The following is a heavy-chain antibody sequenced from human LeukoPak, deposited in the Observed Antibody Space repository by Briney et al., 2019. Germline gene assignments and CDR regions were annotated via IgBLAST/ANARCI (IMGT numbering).Heavy chain of an antibody. CDR2: IWYDGSNK. J-gene: IGHJ6*02. CDR1: GFTFSSYG. Sequence: PGGSLRLSCAASGFTFSSYGMHWVRQAPGKGLEWVAVIWYDGSNKYYADSVKGRFTTSRDNSKNTLYLQMNSLRAEDTAVYYCARDMVWFGELFPMDVWGQGTTVTVSS. V-gene: IGHV3-33*01. D-gene: IGHD3-10*01. CDR3: ARDMVWFGELFPMDV.